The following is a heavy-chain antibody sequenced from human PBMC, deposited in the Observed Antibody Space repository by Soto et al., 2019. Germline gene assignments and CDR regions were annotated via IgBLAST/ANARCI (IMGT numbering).Heavy chain of an antibody. J-gene: IGHJ4*02. CDR3: AKDPENCSGGSCLSHPQPGY. D-gene: IGHD2-15*01. CDR1: GFTFSSYA. CDR2: ISGSGGST. V-gene: IGHV3-23*01. Sequence: GGSLRLSCAASGFTFSSYAMSWVRQAPGKGLEWVSAISGSGGSTYYADSVKGRFTISRDNSKNTLYLQMNSLRAEDTAVYYCAKDPENCSGGSCLSHPQPGYSGQGTLVTVSS.